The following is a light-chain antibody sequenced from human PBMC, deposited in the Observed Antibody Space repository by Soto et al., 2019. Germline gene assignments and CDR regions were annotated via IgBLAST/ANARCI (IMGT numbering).Light chain of an antibody. V-gene: IGLV2-11*01. CDR3: CSYAGSYNYV. CDR2: DVS. J-gene: IGLJ1*01. CDR1: SSDVGGYTY. Sequence: QSVLTQPRSVSGSPGQSVTISCTGTSSDVGGYTYVSWYQQRPGKAPKLMIYDVSQRPSGGPDRLSGSRYGNTASMNISVLQAEDEADYYCCSYAGSYNYVFGTGTKVTV.